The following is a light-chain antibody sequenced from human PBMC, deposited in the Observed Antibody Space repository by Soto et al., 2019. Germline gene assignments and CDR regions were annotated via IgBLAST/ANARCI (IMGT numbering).Light chain of an antibody. CDR2: VAS. CDR3: QKYDSAPWT. Sequence: DVQMTQSPSSLSASVGDRVTITCRASQGISKYLAWYQQKPGKVPRLLIYVASTLQSGVPSRFSGSGSGTDFILTISSLQPEDVATYYCQKYDSAPWTFGQGTKVETK. CDR1: QGISKY. J-gene: IGKJ1*01. V-gene: IGKV1-27*01.